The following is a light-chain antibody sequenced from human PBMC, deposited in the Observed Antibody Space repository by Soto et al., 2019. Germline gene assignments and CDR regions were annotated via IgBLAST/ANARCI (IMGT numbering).Light chain of an antibody. CDR3: SSYTSSTTVV. J-gene: IGLJ2*01. CDR2: DVS. CDR1: INDVSSYNY. Sequence: QSALTQPASVSGSPGQSITISCTGTINDVSSYNYVSWYQQHPCKAPKLMIYDVSNRPSGVSNRVSGSKSGNTASLTISGLQAEDEADYYCSSYTSSTTVVFGGGPKLTVL. V-gene: IGLV2-14*01.